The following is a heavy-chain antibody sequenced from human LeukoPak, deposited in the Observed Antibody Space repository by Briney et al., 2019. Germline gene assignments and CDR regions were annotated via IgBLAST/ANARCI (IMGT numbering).Heavy chain of an antibody. CDR1: GFTFSDYY. Sequence: GGSLRLSCAASGFTFSDYYMSWIRQAPGKGLEWVSYISSSGGTIYYADSVKGRFTISRDNAKNSLYVQMNSLRAEDTAVYYCVRVGVTGTKVEWLDPWGQGTLVTVSS. J-gene: IGHJ5*02. V-gene: IGHV3-11*01. CDR3: VRVGVTGTKVEWLDP. CDR2: ISSSGGTI. D-gene: IGHD1-1*01.